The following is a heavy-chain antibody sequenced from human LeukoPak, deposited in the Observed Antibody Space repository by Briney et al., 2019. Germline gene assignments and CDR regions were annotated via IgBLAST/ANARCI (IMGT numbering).Heavy chain of an antibody. V-gene: IGHV3-23*01. CDR1: GFTFSSYG. CDR2: ISGSGGST. CDR3: AKGLGITMVRGSFDI. Sequence: GGSLRLSCAASGFTFSSYGMSWVRQAPGKGLEWVSAISGSGGSTYYADSVKGRFTISRDNSRNTLYLQMNSLRAEDTAVYYCAKGLGITMVRGSFDIWGQGTMVTVSS. J-gene: IGHJ3*02. D-gene: IGHD3-10*01.